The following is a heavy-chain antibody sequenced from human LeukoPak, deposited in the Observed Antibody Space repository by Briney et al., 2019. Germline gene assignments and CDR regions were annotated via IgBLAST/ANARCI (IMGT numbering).Heavy chain of an antibody. Sequence: ALVKVSCKVSGYTLTELSMHWVRQAPGKGLEWMGGFDPEDGETIYAQKFQGRVTMTEDTSTDTAYMELSSLRSENTAVYYCATPRRVGATSFDYWGQGTLVTVSS. D-gene: IGHD1-26*01. J-gene: IGHJ4*02. V-gene: IGHV1-24*01. CDR1: GYTLTELS. CDR3: ATPRRVGATSFDY. CDR2: FDPEDGET.